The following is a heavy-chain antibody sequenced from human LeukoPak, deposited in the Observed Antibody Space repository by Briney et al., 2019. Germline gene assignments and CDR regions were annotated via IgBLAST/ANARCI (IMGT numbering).Heavy chain of an antibody. CDR1: GFTFSSRA. CDR2: ISGSSGTT. D-gene: IGHD4-17*01. V-gene: IGHV3-23*01. Sequence: QAGGSLRLSCAASGFTFSSRAMSWVRQAPGKGLEWVSTISGSSGTTYYADSVKGRFTISRDNSKNTLYLQVNSLRAEDTAVYFCAVHLYGDYGEPFVYWGQGTLVTVSS. J-gene: IGHJ4*02. CDR3: AVHLYGDYGEPFVY.